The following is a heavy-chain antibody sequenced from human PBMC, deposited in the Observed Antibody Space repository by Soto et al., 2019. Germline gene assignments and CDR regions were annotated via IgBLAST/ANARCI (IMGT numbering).Heavy chain of an antibody. V-gene: IGHV3-13*01. J-gene: IGHJ6*02. CDR1: GFTFSSYD. D-gene: IGHD3-3*01. Sequence: EVQLVESGGGLVQPGGSLRLSCAASGFTFSSYDMHWVRQATGKSLEWVSGIGIAGDTYYPGSMKGRFTISRENAKDSLYLQLNSLGAEDTAVYYCARAGAEFWNNYYTDYGMDVWGQGTTVTVSS. CDR2: IGIAGDT. CDR3: ARAGAEFWNNYYTDYGMDV.